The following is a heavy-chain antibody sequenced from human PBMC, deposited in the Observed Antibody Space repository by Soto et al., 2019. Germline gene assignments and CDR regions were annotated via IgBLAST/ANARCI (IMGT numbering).Heavy chain of an antibody. J-gene: IGHJ4*02. CDR1: GGIFTNTA. V-gene: IGHV1-69*01. CDR2: FIPAFDTA. D-gene: IGHD5-18*01. CDR3: AGVLEFRDGYISHFDS. Sequence: QVQVVQSGAEVKKPGSSVKVSCKVSGGIFTNTAISWVRQAPGQGLEWLEGFIPAFDTAYYAQIFRGRLRISADESTTTVYMELGSLRSEVTAVYYCAGVLEFRDGYISHFDSWGQGTLVTVSS.